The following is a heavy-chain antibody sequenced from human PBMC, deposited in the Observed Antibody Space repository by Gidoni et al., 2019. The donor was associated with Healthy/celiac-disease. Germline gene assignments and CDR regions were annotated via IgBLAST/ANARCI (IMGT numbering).Heavy chain of an antibody. CDR1: GFTFSSYA. CDR3: AKSTGYSYGWGDAFDI. J-gene: IGHJ3*02. D-gene: IGHD5-18*01. V-gene: IGHV3-23*01. Sequence: EVQLLESGGGLVQPGGCLRLYCAASGFTFSSYAMSWVRQAPGKGLEWFSAISGSGGNTYYADSVKGRFTISRDNSKNTLYLQMNSLRVEYTAVYYCAKSTGYSYGWGDAFDIWGQGTMATVSS. CDR2: ISGSGGNT.